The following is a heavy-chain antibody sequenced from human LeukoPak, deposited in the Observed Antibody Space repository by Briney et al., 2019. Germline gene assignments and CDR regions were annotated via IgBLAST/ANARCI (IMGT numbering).Heavy chain of an antibody. Sequence: GGSLRLSCAASGFTFSSYSMNWVRQAPGKGLEWVSSISSSSYIYYADSVKGRFTISRDNAKNSPYLQMNSLRAEDTAVYYCAREVGIAAAGDDYWGQGTLVTVSS. CDR1: GFTFSSYS. CDR2: ISSSSYI. V-gene: IGHV3-21*01. J-gene: IGHJ4*02. D-gene: IGHD6-13*01. CDR3: AREVGIAAAGDDY.